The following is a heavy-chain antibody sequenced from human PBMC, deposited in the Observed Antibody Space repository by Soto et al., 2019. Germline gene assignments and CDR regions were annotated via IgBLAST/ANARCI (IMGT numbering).Heavy chain of an antibody. V-gene: IGHV4-59*01. Sequence: SETLSLTCSVSGGSIINDYWSWIRQPPGKGLEWIGYIYYSGTTKYSPSLRSRVTISLDTSKNQFSLELNSVTAADTAVYFCARGGWYVDFWGQGILVTVSS. D-gene: IGHD3-22*01. CDR3: ARGGWYVDF. CDR1: GGSIINDY. J-gene: IGHJ4*02. CDR2: IYYSGTT.